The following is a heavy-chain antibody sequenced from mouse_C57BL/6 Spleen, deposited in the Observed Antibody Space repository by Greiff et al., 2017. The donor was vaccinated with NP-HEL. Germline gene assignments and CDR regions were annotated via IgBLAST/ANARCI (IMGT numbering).Heavy chain of an antibody. CDR1: GFTFSSYA. V-gene: IGHV5-4*01. J-gene: IGHJ1*03. CDR2: ISDGGSYT. D-gene: IGHD2-5*01. Sequence: EVKVVESGGGLVKPGGSLKLSCAASGFTFSSYAMSWVRQTPEKRLEWVATISDGGSYTYYPDNVKGRFTISRDNAKNNLYLQMSHLKSEDTAMYYCARDSNYWYFDVWGTGTTVTVSS. CDR3: ARDSNYWYFDV.